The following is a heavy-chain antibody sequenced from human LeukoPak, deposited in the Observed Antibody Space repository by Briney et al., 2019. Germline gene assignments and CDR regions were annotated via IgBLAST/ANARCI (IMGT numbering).Heavy chain of an antibody. V-gene: IGHV5-51*01. CDR2: IYPGDSDT. CDR3: ARQNSGNYYYGPYWFDP. Sequence: GESLKISCKGSGYSFTSYWIGWVRQMPGKGLEWMGIIYPGDSDTRYSPSFQGQVTISADKSISTAYLQWSSLKASDTAMYYCARQNSGNYYYGPYWFDPWGQGPWSPSPQ. D-gene: IGHD1-26*01. CDR1: GYSFTSYW. J-gene: IGHJ5*02.